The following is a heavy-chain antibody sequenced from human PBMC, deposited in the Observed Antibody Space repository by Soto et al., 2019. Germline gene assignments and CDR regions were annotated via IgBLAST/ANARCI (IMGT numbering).Heavy chain of an antibody. V-gene: IGHV3-23*01. CDR2: ISGSGSTV. D-gene: IGHD6-19*01. Sequence: GGSVRLCCAASGFVFSSYAMRWVRQAPGKGLEWVSAISGSGSTVYYADSVKGRFIFSRDNPKNTMYLQMNSLRAEDTAVYFCAKPTDGWSSAFAIWG. J-gene: IGHJ3*02. CDR1: GFVFSSYA. CDR3: AKPTDGWSSAFAI.